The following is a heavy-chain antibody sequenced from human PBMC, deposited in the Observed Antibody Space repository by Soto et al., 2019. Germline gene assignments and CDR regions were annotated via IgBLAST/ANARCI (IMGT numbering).Heavy chain of an antibody. CDR1: GFNFRDYN. Sequence: EVQLVESGGDLVQPGGSLRLSFAASGFNFRDYNRNWVRQAPGKGLEWVSHITATTGITYYADSVKGRFTISRDNPKNSLSLQINSLRDEDTALYYCVRAACGDCYGYGYWGQGTLVIVSS. CDR3: VRAACGDCYGYGY. V-gene: IGHV3-48*02. CDR2: ITATTGIT. J-gene: IGHJ4*02. D-gene: IGHD5-18*01.